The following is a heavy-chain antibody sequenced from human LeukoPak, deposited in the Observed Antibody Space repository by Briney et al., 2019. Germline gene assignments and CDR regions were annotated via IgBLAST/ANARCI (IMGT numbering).Heavy chain of an antibody. CDR1: GFTFSNPW. CDR3: TTDNGSGIYSY. Sequence: GGSLRLSCAASGFTFSNPWMSWVRQAPGKGLEWVGRIKSKTDGGTTDYAAPVKGRFTISRDDSKNTLYLQMSSLKTEDTAVYYCTTDNGSGIYSYWGQGTLVTVSS. CDR2: IKSKTDGGTT. D-gene: IGHD3-10*01. J-gene: IGHJ4*02. V-gene: IGHV3-15*01.